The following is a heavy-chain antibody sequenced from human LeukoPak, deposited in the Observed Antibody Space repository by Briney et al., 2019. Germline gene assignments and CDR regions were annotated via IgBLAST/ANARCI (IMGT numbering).Heavy chain of an antibody. CDR1: GFTFSDYW. V-gene: IGHV3-7*01. CDR3: ARRGGSSSRRSPIDY. D-gene: IGHD6-6*01. CDR2: IKQDGSQR. J-gene: IGHJ4*02. Sequence: GGSLRLSCTASGFTFSDYWKTWVRQARGKGPEWVVNIKQDGSQRYYVDSVRGRFTISRDNAKNSLFLQMNGLRAEDTAVYYCARRGGSSSRRSPIDYWGQGTLVTVSS.